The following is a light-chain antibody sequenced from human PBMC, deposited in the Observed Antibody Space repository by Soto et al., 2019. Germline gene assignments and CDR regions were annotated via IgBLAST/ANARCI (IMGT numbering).Light chain of an antibody. J-gene: IGKJ1*01. CDR2: GAS. Sequence: EIVLTQSPGALSLSPGERATLSCRASQTVGSNYLGWYQQKPGQSPRLIIYGASNRATGIPDRFSGSGSGTDFTLTISRLEPEDFAVYYCQEYGSSRTFGQGTKVEIK. CDR3: QEYGSSRT. V-gene: IGKV3-20*01. CDR1: QTVGSNY.